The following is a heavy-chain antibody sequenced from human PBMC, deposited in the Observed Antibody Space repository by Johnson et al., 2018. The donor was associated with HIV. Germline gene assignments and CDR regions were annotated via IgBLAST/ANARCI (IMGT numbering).Heavy chain of an antibody. V-gene: IGHV3-23*04. CDR2: ISGSGGST. CDR1: GFTFSSYA. D-gene: IGHD5-24*01. CDR3: ARDRAVPDDGYKRNAFDI. Sequence: VQLVESGGGLVQPGGSLRLSCAASGFTFSSYAMSWVRQAPGKGLEWVSAISGSGGSTYYADSVKGRFTISRDNSKNTLYLQMNSLRAEDTAVYYCARDRAVPDDGYKRNAFDIWGQGTMVTVSS. J-gene: IGHJ3*02.